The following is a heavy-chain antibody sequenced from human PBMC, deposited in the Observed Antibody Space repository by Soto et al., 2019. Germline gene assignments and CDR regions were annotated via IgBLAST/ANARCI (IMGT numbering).Heavy chain of an antibody. CDR1: GYSFTTYW. Sequence: GESLKISCESHGYSFTTYWITWVRQKPGKGLEWVGSFHPGESDTRYSPSFQGQVTISADRSLATAYLQWSSLQAADTAIYYCARHEATYYNFYGMDVWGQGTTVTV. J-gene: IGHJ6*02. CDR2: FHPGESDT. V-gene: IGHV5-51*01. CDR3: ARHEATYYNFYGMDV.